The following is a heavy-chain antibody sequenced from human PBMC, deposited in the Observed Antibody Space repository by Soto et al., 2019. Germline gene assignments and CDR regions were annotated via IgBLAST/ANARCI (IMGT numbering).Heavy chain of an antibody. CDR1: GGSLSPYY. D-gene: IGHD1-1*01. J-gene: IGHJ6*02. CDR2: IYHSGTT. CDR3: ARGGRYRYAMDV. V-gene: IGHV4-59*01. Sequence: QVQLQESGPGLVKPSETLSLTCTVSGGSLSPYYWSCIRQPPGKGLEWIGYIYHSGTTNYNPSLESRVSISVDTSKNHFSLKLSSVTAADTAVYYWARGGRYRYAMDVWGQGTTVSVSS.